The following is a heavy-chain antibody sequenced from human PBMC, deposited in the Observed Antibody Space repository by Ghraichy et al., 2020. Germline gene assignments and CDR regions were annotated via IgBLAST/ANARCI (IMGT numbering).Heavy chain of an antibody. V-gene: IGHV4-30-2*01. Sequence: SETLSLTCAVSGGSISSGGYSWSWIRQPPGKGLEWIGYIYHSGSTYYNPSLKSRVTISVDRSKNQFSLKLSSVTAADTAVYYCARVLAVAGTDYGMDVWGQGTTVTVSS. CDR1: GGSISSGGYS. J-gene: IGHJ6*02. D-gene: IGHD6-19*01. CDR2: IYHSGST. CDR3: ARVLAVAGTDYGMDV.